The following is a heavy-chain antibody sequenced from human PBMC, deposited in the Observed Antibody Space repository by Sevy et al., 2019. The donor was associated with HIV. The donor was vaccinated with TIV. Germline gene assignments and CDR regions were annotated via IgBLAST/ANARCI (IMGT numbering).Heavy chain of an antibody. J-gene: IGHJ6*02. V-gene: IGHV4-59*01. CDR2: IYYGGMT. Sequence: KQSQTLSLTCTVSGDSISSNYWSWIRQPPGKGLEWIGYIYYGGMTNCNPSLKSRVTILEDTSKNQFSLRLSSVTAADTAVYYCARPEPSLYYGMDVWGQGTTVTVSS. CDR3: ARPEPSLYYGMDV. CDR1: GDSISSNY.